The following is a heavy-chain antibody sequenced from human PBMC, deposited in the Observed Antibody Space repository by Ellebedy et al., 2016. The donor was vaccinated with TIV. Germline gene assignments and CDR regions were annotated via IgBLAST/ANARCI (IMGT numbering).Heavy chain of an antibody. D-gene: IGHD6-19*01. J-gene: IGHJ5*02. CDR2: IYYSGST. CDR1: GGSISSYY. V-gene: IGHV4-59*01. CDR3: ARGYSSGWYNWFDP. Sequence: MPSETLSLTCTVSGGSISSYYWSWIRQPPGKGLEWIGYIYYSGSTNYNPSLKSRVTISVDTSKNQFSLKLSSVTAAATAVYYCARGYSSGWYNWFDPWGQGTLVTVSS.